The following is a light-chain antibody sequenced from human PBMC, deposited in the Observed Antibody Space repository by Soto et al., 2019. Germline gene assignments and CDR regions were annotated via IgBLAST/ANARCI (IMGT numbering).Light chain of an antibody. CDR3: GAWENSTSVQCV. Sequence: QSVLTQPPSLSAAPGQNVTISCSGSSSNIGNNYVSWYQQLPGTAPKLLIYDDNQRPSGIPDRFSAPKSGASATLGIIGVQMGDEADYYCGAWENSTSVQCVFGGGTKLTVL. CDR1: SSNIGNNY. V-gene: IGLV1-51*01. J-gene: IGLJ3*02. CDR2: DDN.